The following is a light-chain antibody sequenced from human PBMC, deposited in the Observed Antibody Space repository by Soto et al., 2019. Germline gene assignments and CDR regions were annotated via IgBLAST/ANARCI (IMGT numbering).Light chain of an antibody. CDR3: QQYNTYSSLT. CDR2: GAS. Sequence: DIQMTQSPSTLSASVGDRVTITCRASQSISSWLAWYQQKLGRAPRLLIYGASSLESGVPSRFSGSGYGTEFTLTISSLQPDDFATYYCQQYNTYSSLTFGGGTKV. CDR1: QSISSW. V-gene: IGKV1-5*01. J-gene: IGKJ4*01.